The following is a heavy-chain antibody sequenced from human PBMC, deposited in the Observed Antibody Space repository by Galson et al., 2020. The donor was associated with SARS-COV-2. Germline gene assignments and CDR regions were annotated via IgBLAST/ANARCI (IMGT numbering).Heavy chain of an antibody. CDR2: ISYDGSNK. Sequence: GGSLRLSCAASGFTFSSYAMHWVRQAPGKGLEWVAVISYDGSNKYYPDSVKGRFTISRDNSKNTLYLQMNSLRAEDTAVYYCARPYSGSYHAYFDYWGQGTLVTVSS. V-gene: IGHV3-30*04. J-gene: IGHJ4*02. CDR1: GFTFSSYA. CDR3: ARPYSGSYHAYFDY. D-gene: IGHD1-26*01.